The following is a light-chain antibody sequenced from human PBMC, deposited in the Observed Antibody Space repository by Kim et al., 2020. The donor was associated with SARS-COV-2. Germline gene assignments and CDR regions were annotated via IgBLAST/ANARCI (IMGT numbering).Light chain of an antibody. Sequence: GQRVTISCSGRSSNIGSNYVYWYQQLPRTAPKLLIYRNDQRPSGVPDRFSGSKSGTSASLAISGLRSEDEADYYCAAWDDSLTGGVFGGGTQLTVL. J-gene: IGLJ2*01. CDR2: RND. CDR3: AAWDDSLTGGV. CDR1: SSNIGSNY. V-gene: IGLV1-47*01.